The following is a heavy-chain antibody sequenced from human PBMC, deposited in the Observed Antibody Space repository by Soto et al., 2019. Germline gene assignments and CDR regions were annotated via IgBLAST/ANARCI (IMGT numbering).Heavy chain of an antibody. D-gene: IGHD1-1*01. Sequence: SVKVSCKASGGTFSSYTISWVRQAPGQGLEWMGRIIPILGIANYAQKFQGRVTITADKSTSTAYMELSSLRSEDTAVYYCARKQPTTDYYYYYGMDVWGQGTTVTVSS. V-gene: IGHV1-69*02. CDR1: GGTFSSYT. CDR3: ARKQPTTDYYYYYGMDV. CDR2: IIPILGIA. J-gene: IGHJ6*02.